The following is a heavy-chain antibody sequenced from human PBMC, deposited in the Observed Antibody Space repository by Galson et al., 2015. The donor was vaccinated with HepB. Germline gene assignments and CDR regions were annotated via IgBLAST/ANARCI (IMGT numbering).Heavy chain of an antibody. CDR3: ARGGAYDSSGYSYYFDY. CDR1: GGTFSSYA. D-gene: IGHD3-22*01. Sequence: VKVSCKASGGTFSSYAIRWVRQTPGQGLEWMGRIIPILGIANYAQKFQGRVTITADKSTSTAYMELSSLRSEDTAVYYCARGGAYDSSGYSYYFDYWGQGTLVTVSS. J-gene: IGHJ4*02. V-gene: IGHV1-69*04. CDR2: IIPILGIA.